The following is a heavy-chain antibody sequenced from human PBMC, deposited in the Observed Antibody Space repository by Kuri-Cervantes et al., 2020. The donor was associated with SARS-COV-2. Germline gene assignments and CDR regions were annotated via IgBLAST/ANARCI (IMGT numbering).Heavy chain of an antibody. CDR2: IWYDGSNK. D-gene: IGHD1-26*01. CDR3: AREGVVGATTYYYYGMDV. V-gene: IGHV3-33*08. CDR1: GSTFSSYG. Sequence: GESLKISCAASGSTFSSYGMHWVRQAPGKGLEWVAVIWYDGSNKYYADSVKGRFTISRDNSKNTLYLQMNSLRAEDTAVYYCAREGVVGATTYYYYGMDVWGQGTTVTVSS. J-gene: IGHJ6*02.